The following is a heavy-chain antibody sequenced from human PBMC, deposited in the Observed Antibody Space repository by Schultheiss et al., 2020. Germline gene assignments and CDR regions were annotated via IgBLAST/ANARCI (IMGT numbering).Heavy chain of an antibody. V-gene: IGHV3-15*07. Sequence: GESLKISCAASGFTFSNAWMNWVRQAPGKGLEWVGRIKSKTDGGTTDYAAPVKGRFTISRDDSKNTLYLQMNSLKTEDTAVYYCTTGITIFGVVGISDYWGQGTLVTVSS. CDR2: IKSKTDGGTT. CDR3: TTGITIFGVVGISDY. D-gene: IGHD3-3*01. CDR1: GFTFSNAW. J-gene: IGHJ4*02.